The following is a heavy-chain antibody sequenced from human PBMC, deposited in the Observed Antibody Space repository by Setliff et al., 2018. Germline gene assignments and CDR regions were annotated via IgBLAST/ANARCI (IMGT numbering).Heavy chain of an antibody. Sequence: GGSMRLSCAASEFTLSTYWIHWVRQAPRKGLVWVSRINSDGSTTTYADSVKGRFTITRDNGKNRLYLQMNSLRAEDTAIYYCVLGSSGTHQEGYWGQGALVTVSS. J-gene: IGHJ4*02. D-gene: IGHD3-10*01. CDR2: INSDGSTT. CDR1: EFTLSTYW. CDR3: VLGSSGTHQEGY. V-gene: IGHV3-74*01.